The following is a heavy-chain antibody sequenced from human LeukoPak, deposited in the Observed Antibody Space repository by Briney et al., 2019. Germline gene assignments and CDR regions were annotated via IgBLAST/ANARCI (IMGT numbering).Heavy chain of an antibody. Sequence: GGSLRLSCAASGFTFDDYAMHWVRQAPGKGLEWVSGISWNSGSIGYADSVKGRFTISRDNAKNSLYLQMNSLRAEDTAVNYCARGVVYPAWSGPHWSDYWGQGALVTVSS. V-gene: IGHV3-9*01. J-gene: IGHJ4*02. CDR2: ISWNSGSI. D-gene: IGHD3-3*01. CDR3: ARGVVYPAWSGPHWSDY. CDR1: GFTFDDYA.